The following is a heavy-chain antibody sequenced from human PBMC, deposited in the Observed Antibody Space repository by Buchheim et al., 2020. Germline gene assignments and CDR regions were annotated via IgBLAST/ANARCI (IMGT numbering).Heavy chain of an antibody. CDR1: GFTFRSYD. V-gene: IGHV3-23*01. D-gene: IGHD3-22*01. J-gene: IGHJ4*02. CDR3: AKKEGYYDSSGPTTFDY. CDR2: ISGSGGSP. Sequence: EVQLLESGGGLVQPGGSLRLSCAASGFTFRSYDMSWVRQAPGKGLEWVSAISGSGGSPYYADSVKGRFTISRDNSKTTLYVQMNSLRAEDTAVYYCAKKEGYYDSSGPTTFDYWGQGTL.